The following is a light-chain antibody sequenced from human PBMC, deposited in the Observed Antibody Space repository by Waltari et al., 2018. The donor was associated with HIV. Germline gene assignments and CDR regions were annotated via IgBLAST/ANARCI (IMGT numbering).Light chain of an antibody. J-gene: IGKJ3*01. CDR1: QGISSS. CDR2: AAS. Sequence: DLQLTQSQSFLSASVGDRVTITCRASQGISSSLAWYQQKPGKAPNLLIYAASTLHSGVPSRFSGSGSGTEFTLTISSLQPEDFVTYSCQQLNSYPFTFGPGTKVDIK. V-gene: IGKV1-9*01. CDR3: QQLNSYPFT.